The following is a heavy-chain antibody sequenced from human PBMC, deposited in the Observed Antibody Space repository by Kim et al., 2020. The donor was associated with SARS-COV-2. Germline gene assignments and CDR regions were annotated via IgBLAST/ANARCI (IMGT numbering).Heavy chain of an antibody. CDR2: IYTSGST. CDR1: GGSISSGSYY. J-gene: IGHJ6*02. CDR3: ARDDYYDYGMDV. D-gene: IGHD5-12*01. V-gene: IGHV4-61*02. Sequence: SETLSLTCTVSGGSISSGSYYWSWIRQPAGKGLEWIGGIYTSGSTNYNPSLKSRVTISVDTSKNQFSLKLSSVTAADTAVYYCARDDYYDYGMDVWGQGTTVTVSS.